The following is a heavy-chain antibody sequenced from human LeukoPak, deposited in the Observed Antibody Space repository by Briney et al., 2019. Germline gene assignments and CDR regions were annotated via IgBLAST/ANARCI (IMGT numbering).Heavy chain of an antibody. CDR2: ISSSGTTM. D-gene: IGHD7-27*01. V-gene: IGHV3-48*03. J-gene: IGHJ4*02. CDR1: AFTFSSYE. CDR3: SKATGAAGGLNDY. Sequence: GGSLRLSCTASAFTFSSYEMNWVRQAPGKGLEWVSYISSSGTTMYYADSVKGRFTISRDNSKNSLFLQMNSLRTEDSAFYYCSKATGAAGGLNDYWGQGALVIVSS.